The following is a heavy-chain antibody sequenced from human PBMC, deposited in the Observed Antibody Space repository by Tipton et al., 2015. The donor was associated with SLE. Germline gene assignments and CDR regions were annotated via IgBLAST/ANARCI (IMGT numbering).Heavy chain of an antibody. D-gene: IGHD6-19*01. V-gene: IGHV3-23*01. Sequence: SLRLSCAASGFTFSNYGMNWVRQAPGKGLEWVSGIIGNGGSTYYADSVKGRFTISRDNSKNTLYLQMNSLRAEDTAVYYCAKGEYGSGWPGWGRGTTVTAFS. CDR1: GFTFSNYG. J-gene: IGHJ6*04. CDR2: IIGNGGST. CDR3: AKGEYGSGWPG.